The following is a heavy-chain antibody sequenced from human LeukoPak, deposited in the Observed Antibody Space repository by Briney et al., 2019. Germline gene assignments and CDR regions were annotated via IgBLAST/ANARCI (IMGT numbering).Heavy chain of an antibody. Sequence: APVKVSCKVSGYTLTELSMHWVRQAPGKGLEWMGGFDPEDGETIYAQKFQGRVTMTEDTSTDTAYMELSSLRSEDTAVYYCATAPRVYDSSGYYDLYMDVWGKGTTVTVSS. CDR3: ATAPRVYDSSGYYDLYMDV. J-gene: IGHJ6*03. V-gene: IGHV1-24*01. D-gene: IGHD3-22*01. CDR2: FDPEDGET. CDR1: GYTLTELS.